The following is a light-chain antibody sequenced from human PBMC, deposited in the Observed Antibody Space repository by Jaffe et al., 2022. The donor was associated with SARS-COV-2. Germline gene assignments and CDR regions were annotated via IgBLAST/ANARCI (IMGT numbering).Light chain of an antibody. Sequence: VMTQSPATLSVSPGERATLSCRASQSVSGALAWYHQKPGQPPRLLMYGASTRATGIPTRFSGSGSGTEFTLTISSLQSEDFAVYYCQQYNNWPFTFGPGTKVDI. CDR1: QSVSGA. CDR2: GAS. J-gene: IGKJ3*01. CDR3: QQYNNWPFT. V-gene: IGKV3D-15*01.